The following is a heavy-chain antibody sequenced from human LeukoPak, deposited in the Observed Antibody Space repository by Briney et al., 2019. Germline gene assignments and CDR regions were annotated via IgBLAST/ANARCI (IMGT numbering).Heavy chain of an antibody. J-gene: IGHJ5*02. D-gene: IGHD6-19*01. CDR2: INWNGGST. V-gene: IGHV3-20*04. CDR3: AKGGIAVAGTWFDP. CDR1: GFTFDDYG. Sequence: PGGSLRLSCAASGFTFDDYGMSWVRQAPGKGLEWVSGINWNGGSTGYADSVKGRFIISRDNARNSLYLQTNSLRAEDMALYYCAKGGIAVAGTWFDPWGQGTLVTVSS.